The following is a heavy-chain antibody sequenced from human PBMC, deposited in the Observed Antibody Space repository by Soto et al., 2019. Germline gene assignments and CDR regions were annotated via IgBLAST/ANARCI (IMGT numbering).Heavy chain of an antibody. D-gene: IGHD6-13*01. J-gene: IGHJ5*02. CDR2: INAANGDT. CDR1: GYTFTSYG. V-gene: IGHV1-3*01. CDR3: VRRHVSATGIDWFDP. Sequence: ASVKVASKVSGYTFTSYGIHWDRPAPGQRLEWMGWINAANGDTKYSPKFQGRVTITRDTSASTAYMELSSLRSEDTAVYYCVRRHVSATGIDWFDPWGQGTLVTVSS.